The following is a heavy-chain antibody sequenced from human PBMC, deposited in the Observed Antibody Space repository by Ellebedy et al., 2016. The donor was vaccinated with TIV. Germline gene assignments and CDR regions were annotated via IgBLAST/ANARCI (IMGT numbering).Heavy chain of an antibody. CDR2: ISTRSSHT. J-gene: IGHJ4*02. CDR1: GFSFSDHY. CDR3: ASELVGTTDFDY. V-gene: IGHV3-11*06. Sequence: GESLKISCAASGFSFSDHYMSWIRQAPGKGLEWISFISTRSSHTNYADSVKGRFTISRDNAKNSLFLQMNSLRAEDTAVYYCASELVGTTDFDYWGQGTLVTVSS. D-gene: IGHD1-26*01.